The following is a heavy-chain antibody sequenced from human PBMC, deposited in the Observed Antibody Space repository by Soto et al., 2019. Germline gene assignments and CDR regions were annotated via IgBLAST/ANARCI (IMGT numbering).Heavy chain of an antibody. CDR2: ISSSSSTI. Sequence: GGSLRLSCAASGFTFSSYSMNWVRQAPGKGLEWVSYISSSSSTIYYADSVKGRFTISRDNAKNSLYLQMNSLRAEDTAVYYCARVVPYYDILTGTEPVDYWGQGTLVTVSS. CDR1: GFTFSSYS. D-gene: IGHD3-9*01. J-gene: IGHJ4*02. CDR3: ARVVPYYDILTGTEPVDY. V-gene: IGHV3-48*01.